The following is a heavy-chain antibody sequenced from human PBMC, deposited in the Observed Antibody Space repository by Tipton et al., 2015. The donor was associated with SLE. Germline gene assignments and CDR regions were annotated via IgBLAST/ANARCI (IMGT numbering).Heavy chain of an antibody. V-gene: IGHV4-59*08. CDR2: IYYSGST. J-gene: IGHJ4*02. CDR1: GGSISSYY. D-gene: IGHD6-13*01. Sequence: GLVKPSETLSLTCTVSGGSISSYYWSWIRQPPGKGLEWIGYIYYSGSTNYNPSLKSRVTISVDTPKNQFSLKLSSVTAADTAVYYCARTRIAAAFFDYWGQGTLVTVSS. CDR3: ARTRIAAAFFDY.